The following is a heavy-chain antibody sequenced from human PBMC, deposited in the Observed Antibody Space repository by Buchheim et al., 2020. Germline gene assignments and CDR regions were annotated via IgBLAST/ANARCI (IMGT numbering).Heavy chain of an antibody. CDR2: ISGSGGST. D-gene: IGHD5-18*01. Sequence: EVQLLESGGGLVQPGGSLRLSCVASGFTFSSYAMSWVRQAPGKGLEWVSAISGSGGSTYYADSVKGRFTISRDNSKNTLYLQMNSLRAEDTAVYYCAKDQLQLWLRYYYGMDVWGQGTT. CDR3: AKDQLQLWLRYYYGMDV. V-gene: IGHV3-23*01. J-gene: IGHJ6*02. CDR1: GFTFSSYA.